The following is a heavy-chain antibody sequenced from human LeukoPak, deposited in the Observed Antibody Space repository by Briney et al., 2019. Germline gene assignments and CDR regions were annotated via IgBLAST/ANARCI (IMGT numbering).Heavy chain of an antibody. CDR3: AKRGVVIRVILVGFHKEAYYFDS. V-gene: IGHV3-23*01. Sequence: PGGSLRLSCAGSGFTFSSYALGWVRQAPGKGLESVAVLSASGDYTEYADSVKGRFTISRDNPKNTLYLQMNSLRTEDTAVYFCAKRGVVIRVILVGFHKEAYYFDSWGQGALVTVSS. CDR2: LSASGDYT. CDR1: GFTFSSYA. D-gene: IGHD3-22*01. J-gene: IGHJ4*02.